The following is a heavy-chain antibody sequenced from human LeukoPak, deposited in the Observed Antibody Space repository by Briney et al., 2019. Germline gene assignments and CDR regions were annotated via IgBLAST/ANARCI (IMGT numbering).Heavy chain of an antibody. CDR2: ISSSSSYI. CDR3: ARNMNAYCSSTSCYPGSFDY. J-gene: IGHJ4*02. CDR1: GFTFSSYS. D-gene: IGHD2-2*01. V-gene: IGHV3-21*01. Sequence: GGSLRLSCAASGFTFSSYSMNWVRQAPGKGLEWVSSISSSSSYIYYADSVKGRFTISRDNAKNSLYLQMNSLRAKDTAVYYCARNMNAYCSSTSCYPGSFDYWGQGTLVTVSS.